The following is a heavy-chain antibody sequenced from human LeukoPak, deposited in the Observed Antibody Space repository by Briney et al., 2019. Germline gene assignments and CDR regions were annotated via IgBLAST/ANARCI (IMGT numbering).Heavy chain of an antibody. J-gene: IGHJ4*02. D-gene: IGHD1-26*01. CDR1: GFTFTSSA. Sequence: SVKVSCKASGFTFTSSAVQWVRQARGQRLEWIGWIVVGSGNTNYAPKFQERVTITRDMSTSTAYMELSSLRSEDTAVYYCAADDDLIVGAMEGNYWGQGTLVTVSS. V-gene: IGHV1-58*01. CDR3: AADDDLIVGAMEGNY. CDR2: IVVGSGNT.